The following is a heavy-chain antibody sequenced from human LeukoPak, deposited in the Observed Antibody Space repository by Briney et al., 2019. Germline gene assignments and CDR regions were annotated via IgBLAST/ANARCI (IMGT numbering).Heavy chain of an antibody. V-gene: IGHV1-46*01. CDR1: GYTFTSYY. CDR3: AWRGGLRTPSTYYFDY. D-gene: IGHD4-17*01. CDR2: INPSGGST. J-gene: IGHJ4*02. Sequence: GASVKVSRKASGYTFTSYYMHWVRQAPGQGLEWMGIINPSGGSTSYAQKFQGRVTMTRDTSTSTVYMELSSLRSEDTAVYYCAWRGGLRTPSTYYFDYWGQGTLVTVSS.